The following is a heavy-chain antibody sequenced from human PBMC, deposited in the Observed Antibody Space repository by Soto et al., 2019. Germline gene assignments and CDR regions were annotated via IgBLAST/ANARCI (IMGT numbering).Heavy chain of an antibody. D-gene: IGHD3-22*01. CDR2: IYYTGTT. CDR1: GGSISTTDYF. CDR3: ATRNYYDSSGYYRLDY. J-gene: IGHJ4*02. V-gene: IGHV4-39*01. Sequence: SETLSLTCTVSGGSISTTDYFWGWIRQSPGKGLEWIGSIYYTGTTYYNPSLKSRVTISVDTSRNQFSLNLSSVTAADTAVYYCATRNYYDSSGYYRLDYWGQGTLVTVSS.